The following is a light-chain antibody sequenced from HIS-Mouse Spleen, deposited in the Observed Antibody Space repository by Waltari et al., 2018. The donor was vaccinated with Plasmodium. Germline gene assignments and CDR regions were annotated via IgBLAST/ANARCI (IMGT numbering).Light chain of an antibody. CDR1: QSVSSY. CDR2: DAS. J-gene: IGKJ4*01. V-gene: IGKV3-11*01. CDR3: QQRSNWPPLT. Sequence: EIVLTQSPATLSLSPGERAALSCSASQSVSSYVAWYQQKPGQAPRLLIYDASNRATGSPARFSGSGSGTDFTLTISSLEPEDFAVYYCQQRSNWPPLTFGGGTKVEIK.